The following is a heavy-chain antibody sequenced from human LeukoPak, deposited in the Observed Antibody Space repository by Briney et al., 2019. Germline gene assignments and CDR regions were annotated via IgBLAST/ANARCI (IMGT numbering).Heavy chain of an antibody. Sequence: PGGSLRLSCTASGFTFGDYAMSWVRQAPGKGLEWVGFIRSKAYGGTTEYAASVKGRFTISRDDSKSIAYLQMNSLKTEDTAVYYCTRPIRGDYAPNGFYYYYGMDVWGQGTTVTVSS. V-gene: IGHV3-49*04. CDR1: GFTFGDYA. D-gene: IGHD2-21*02. CDR2: IRSKAYGGTT. CDR3: TRPIRGDYAPNGFYYYYGMDV. J-gene: IGHJ6*02.